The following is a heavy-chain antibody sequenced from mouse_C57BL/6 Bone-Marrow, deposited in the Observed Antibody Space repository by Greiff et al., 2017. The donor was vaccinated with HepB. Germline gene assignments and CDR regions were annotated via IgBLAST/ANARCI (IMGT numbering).Heavy chain of an antibody. V-gene: IGHV1-81*01. CDR3: ERDGCGYYEVYYFDD. CDR2: IYPRSGNT. Sequence: QVQLQQSGAELARPGASVKLSCKASGYTFTSYGISWVKQRTGKGLEWIGEIYPRSGNTSYNETFKGKATLTAAKSSSTAYMELRSLTSEDAAGYFCERDGCGYYEVYYFDDWGQGTTLTVSS. D-gene: IGHD2-3*01. J-gene: IGHJ2*01. CDR1: GYTFTSYG.